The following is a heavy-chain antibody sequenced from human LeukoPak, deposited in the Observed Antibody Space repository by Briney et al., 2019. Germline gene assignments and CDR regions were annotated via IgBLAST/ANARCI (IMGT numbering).Heavy chain of an antibody. D-gene: IGHD2-2*01. Sequence: SGPALVKPTQTLTLTCTFSGFSLSTSGMRASWIRQPPGKALEWLARIDWDDDKFYTTSLKTRLIISKDTSKNQVVLTMTNMDPVDTATYYCARMSEVGTFDMWGQGTMVTVSS. CDR1: GFSLSTSGMR. V-gene: IGHV2-70*04. CDR3: ARMSEVGTFDM. J-gene: IGHJ3*02. CDR2: IDWDDDK.